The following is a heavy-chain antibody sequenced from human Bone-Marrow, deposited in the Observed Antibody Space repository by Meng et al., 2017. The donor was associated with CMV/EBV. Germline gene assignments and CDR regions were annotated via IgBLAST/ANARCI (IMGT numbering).Heavy chain of an antibody. CDR1: GYTFTSYY. V-gene: IGHV1-8*02. J-gene: IGHJ4*02. D-gene: IGHD6-19*01. CDR2: MNPNSGNT. Sequence: QVQLVQSGAEVKKPGASVKVSCKASGYTFTSYYMHWVRQAPGQGLEWMGWMNPNSGNTDYAQKFQGRVTMTRNISKSTAYMDLSSLRSEDTAVYYCATGVADFEYWGQGTLVTVSS. CDR3: ATGVADFEY.